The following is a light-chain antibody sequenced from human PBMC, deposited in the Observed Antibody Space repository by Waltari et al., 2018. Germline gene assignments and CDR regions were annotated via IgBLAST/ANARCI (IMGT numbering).Light chain of an antibody. V-gene: IGLV2-14*03. CDR3: TSYSDNSASPYV. Sequence: QSALTQPASVSGSPGQSITMSCTGTTSDIGGYKHVSWYQQHPGKAPKVVIYDVNKRPSWVPNRFSASKSGNTASLTISGLQPEDEAEYYCTSYSDNSASPYVFVTGTKVTV. CDR2: DVN. CDR1: TSDIGGYKH. J-gene: IGLJ1*01.